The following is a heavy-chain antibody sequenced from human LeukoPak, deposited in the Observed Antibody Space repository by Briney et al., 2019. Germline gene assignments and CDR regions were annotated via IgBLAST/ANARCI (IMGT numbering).Heavy chain of an antibody. CDR3: ARFTLGAYNINV. V-gene: IGHV4-59*01. D-gene: IGHD3-16*01. CDR1: GGSIHRYY. J-gene: IGHJ6*03. Sequence: SETLSLTCTVSGGSIHRYYWNWIRLLPGRGLEWMGYVYSTGSTNYNRSLKDRVTISVDTTNNQFSLKLSSVTAADSGVHYCARFTLGAYNINVWGKGTTVTVSS. CDR2: VYSTGST.